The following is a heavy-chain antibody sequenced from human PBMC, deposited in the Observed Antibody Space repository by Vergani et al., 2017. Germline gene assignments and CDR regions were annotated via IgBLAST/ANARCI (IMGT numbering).Heavy chain of an antibody. Sequence: EVHLLESGGGLVQSGGSLRLSCAASGFTFSSYWMHWVRQAPGKGLVWVSRINSDGSSTSYADSVKGRFTISRDNAKNTLYLQMNSLRAEDTAVYYCARDRVDCSSTSCYDAFDIWGQGTMVTVSS. CDR2: INSDGSST. D-gene: IGHD2-2*01. CDR3: ARDRVDCSSTSCYDAFDI. CDR1: GFTFSSYW. V-gene: IGHV3-74*01. J-gene: IGHJ3*02.